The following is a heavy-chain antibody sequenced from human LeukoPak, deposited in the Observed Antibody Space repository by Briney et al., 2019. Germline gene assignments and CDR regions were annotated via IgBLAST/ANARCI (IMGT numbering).Heavy chain of an antibody. Sequence: GGSLRLSCAASGFAFGDFWMSWVRQTPGKGLESVATIKQDGSAKEYVDSVKGRFTISRDNPKNTLYLQINSLRAEDTAVYYCAKDMQTWPRFPDYWGQGTLVTVSS. V-gene: IGHV3-7*03. CDR3: AKDMQTWPRFPDY. CDR1: GFAFGDFW. CDR2: IKQDGSAK. D-gene: IGHD5-12*01. J-gene: IGHJ4*02.